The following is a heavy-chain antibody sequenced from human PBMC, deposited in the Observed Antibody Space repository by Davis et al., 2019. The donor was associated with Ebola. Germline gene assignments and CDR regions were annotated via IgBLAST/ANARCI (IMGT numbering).Heavy chain of an antibody. CDR3: ARAGYYDFWSALSS. V-gene: IGHV1-2*04. CDR2: INPNSGGT. J-gene: IGHJ5*02. CDR1: GYTFTGYY. Sequence: ASVKVSCKASGYTFTGYYMHWVRQAPGQGLEWMGWINPNSGGTNYAQKFQGWVTMTRDTSISTAYMELSRLRSDDTAVYYCARAGYYDFWSALSSWGQGTLVTVSS. D-gene: IGHD3-3*01.